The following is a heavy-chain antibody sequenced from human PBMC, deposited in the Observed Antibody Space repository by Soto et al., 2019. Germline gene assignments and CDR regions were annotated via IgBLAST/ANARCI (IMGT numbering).Heavy chain of an antibody. V-gene: IGHV4-39*01. CDR3: ADSYYYYGMDV. Sequence: SETLSLTCTVSGGSISSSSYYWGWIRQPPGKGLEWIGSIYYSGSTYYNPSLKSRVTISVDTSKNQFSLKLSSVTAADTAVYYCADSYYYYGMDVWGQGTTVTVS. J-gene: IGHJ6*02. CDR1: GGSISSSSYY. CDR2: IYYSGST.